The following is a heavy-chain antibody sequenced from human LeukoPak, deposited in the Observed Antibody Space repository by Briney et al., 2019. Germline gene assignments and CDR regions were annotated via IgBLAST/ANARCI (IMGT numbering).Heavy chain of an antibody. J-gene: IGHJ5*02. V-gene: IGHV4-39*01. Sequence: PSETLSLTCTVSGGSISSTSYYWGWIRQPPGKGLEWFGSIYYRGSTYYNPSLKSRVTISVDTSKNQFSLKLTSVTAADTAVYYCARHAVIPAAISWFDPWGQGTLVTVSS. CDR2: IYYRGST. CDR1: GGSISSTSYY. D-gene: IGHD2-2*02. CDR3: ARHAVIPAAISWFDP.